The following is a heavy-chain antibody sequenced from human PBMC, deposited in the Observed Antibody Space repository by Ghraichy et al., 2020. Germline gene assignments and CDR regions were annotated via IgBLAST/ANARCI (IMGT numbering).Heavy chain of an antibody. CDR1: GGTFSSYA. V-gene: IGHV1-69*01. CDR3: AREMTATEYYFDY. Sequence: VSCKASGGTFSSYAISWVRQAPGQGLEWMGGIIPIFGTANYAQKFQGRVTITADESTSTAYMELSSLRSEDTAVYYCAREMTATEYYFDYWGQGTLVTVSS. CDR2: IIPIFGTA. J-gene: IGHJ4*02.